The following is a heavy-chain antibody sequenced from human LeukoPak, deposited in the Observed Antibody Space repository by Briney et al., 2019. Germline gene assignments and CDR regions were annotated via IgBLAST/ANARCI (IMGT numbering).Heavy chain of an antibody. CDR1: GFTFSSYS. CDR3: ARESITMVRGVTPYYYYYGMDV. D-gene: IGHD3-10*01. V-gene: IGHV3-21*01. J-gene: IGHJ6*04. Sequence: GGSLRLSCAASGFTFSSYSMNWVRQAPGKGLEWVSSISSSSSYIYYADSVKGRFTISRDNAKNSLYLQMNSLRAEDTAVYYCARESITMVRGVTPYYYYYGMDVWGKGTTVTVSS. CDR2: ISSSSSYI.